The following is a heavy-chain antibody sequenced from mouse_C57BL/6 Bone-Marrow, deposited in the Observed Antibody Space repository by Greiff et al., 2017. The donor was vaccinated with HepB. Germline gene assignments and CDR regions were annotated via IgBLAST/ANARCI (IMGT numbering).Heavy chain of an antibody. CDR3: ARGDDYDGDY. V-gene: IGHV5-17*01. Sequence: EVHLVESGGGLVKPGGSLKLSCAASGFTFSDYGMHWVRQAPEKGLEWVAYISSGSSTIYYADTVKGRFTISRDNAKNTLFLQMTSLRSEDTAMYYCARGDDYDGDYWGQGTTLTVSS. CDR1: GFTFSDYG. J-gene: IGHJ2*01. CDR2: ISSGSSTI. D-gene: IGHD2-4*01.